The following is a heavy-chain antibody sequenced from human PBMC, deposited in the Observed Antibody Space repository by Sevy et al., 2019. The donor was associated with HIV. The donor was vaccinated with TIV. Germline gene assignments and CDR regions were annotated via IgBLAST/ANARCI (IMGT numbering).Heavy chain of an antibody. D-gene: IGHD3-22*01. Sequence: ASVKVSCKASGYTFTSYDINWVRQASGQGLEWMGWMNPNTGNTGYAQKFQGRVTMTRNTSISTAYMELSSLRSEDTAVYYCAIHRDYYDSSGYGTFDPWRQGTLVTVSS. CDR1: GYTFTSYD. CDR2: MNPNTGNT. V-gene: IGHV1-8*01. J-gene: IGHJ5*02. CDR3: AIHRDYYDSSGYGTFDP.